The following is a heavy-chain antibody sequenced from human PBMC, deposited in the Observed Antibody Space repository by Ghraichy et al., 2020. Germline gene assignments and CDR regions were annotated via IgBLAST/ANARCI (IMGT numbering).Heavy chain of an antibody. CDR3: ARVLTEVPAAGSIYYGMDV. V-gene: IGHV3-74*01. CDR1: GFTFSSYW. CDR2: INSDGSST. Sequence: LSLTCAASGFTFSSYWMHWVRQAPGKGLVWVSRINSDGSSTSYADSVKGRFTISRDNAKNTLYLQMNSLRAEDTAVYYCARVLTEVPAAGSIYYGMDVWGQGTTVTVSS. D-gene: IGHD2-2*01. J-gene: IGHJ6*02.